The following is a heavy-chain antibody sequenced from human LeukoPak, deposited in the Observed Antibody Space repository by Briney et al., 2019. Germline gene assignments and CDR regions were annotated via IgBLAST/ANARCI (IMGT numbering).Heavy chain of an antibody. Sequence: SETLSLTCAVYGGSFSGYYWSWIRQPPGKGLEWIGEINHSGSTNYNPSLKSRVTISVDTSKNQFSLKLSSVTAADTAVYYCARRRSGPHLFDYWGQGTLVTASS. D-gene: IGHD6-19*01. CDR3: ARRRSGPHLFDY. J-gene: IGHJ4*02. V-gene: IGHV4-34*01. CDR2: INHSGST. CDR1: GGSFSGYY.